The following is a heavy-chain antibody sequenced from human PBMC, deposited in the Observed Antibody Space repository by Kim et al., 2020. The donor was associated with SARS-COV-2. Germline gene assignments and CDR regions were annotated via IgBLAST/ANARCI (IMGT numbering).Heavy chain of an antibody. Sequence: YNPSLKSRVTISVDTSKNQFSLKLSSVTAADTAVYYCANGGNYCSGGSCFDYWGQGTLVTVSS. CDR3: ANGGNYCSGGSCFDY. J-gene: IGHJ4*02. V-gene: IGHV4-34*01. D-gene: IGHD2-15*01.